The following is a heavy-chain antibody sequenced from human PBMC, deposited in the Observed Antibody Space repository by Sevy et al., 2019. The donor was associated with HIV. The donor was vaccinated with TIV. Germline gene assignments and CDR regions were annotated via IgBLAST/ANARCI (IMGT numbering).Heavy chain of an antibody. V-gene: IGHV4-59*01. CDR2: IYYSGST. CDR1: GCSISSYY. J-gene: IGHJ4*02. Sequence: SETLSLTCTVSGCSISSYYWSWIRQPPGKGLEWIGYIYYSGSTNYNPSPKRRGTISVDTSKNQFSLKVSSVTAADTAVYYCARDMLGYCSSTSCYAEGYFDYWGQGTLVTVSS. D-gene: IGHD2-2*01. CDR3: ARDMLGYCSSTSCYAEGYFDY.